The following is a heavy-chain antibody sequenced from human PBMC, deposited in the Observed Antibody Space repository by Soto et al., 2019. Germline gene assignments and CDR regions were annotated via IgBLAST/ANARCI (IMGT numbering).Heavy chain of an antibody. J-gene: IGHJ5*02. Sequence: SETLSLTCTVSGASISGFYLSWIRKSAGKGLEWIGRIYATGTTDYNPSLKSRVTMSVDTSKKQFSLKLRSVTAADTAVYYCVRDGTKTLRDWFDPWGQGISVTVYS. CDR2: IYATGTT. CDR3: VRDGTKTLRDWFDP. D-gene: IGHD1-1*01. V-gene: IGHV4-4*07. CDR1: GASISGFY.